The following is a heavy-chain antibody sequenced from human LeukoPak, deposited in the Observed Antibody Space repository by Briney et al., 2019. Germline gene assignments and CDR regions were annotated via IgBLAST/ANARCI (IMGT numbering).Heavy chain of an antibody. CDR1: ARFITGHY. CDR2: IYCRGTT. V-gene: IGHV4-59*11. J-gene: IGHJ6*03. D-gene: IGHD1-1*01. CDR3: ARLRADTTLTPYYSDLYA. Sequence: PSQTLSPTCTVSARFITGHYWGWIRQPPGKGLEWIGYIYCRGTTNYNPSLRTRSAFSEDNSKTQFSLELSSLTPTTTPFFNCARLRADTTLTPYYSDLYAWGKGTTVTVSS.